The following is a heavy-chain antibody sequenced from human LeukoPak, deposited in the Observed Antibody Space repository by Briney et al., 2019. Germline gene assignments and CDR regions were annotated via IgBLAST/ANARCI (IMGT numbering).Heavy chain of an antibody. Sequence: GGSLRLSCAASGFTFSSYAMGWVRQPPGKGLEWVSAISCSGDSTYYADSVEGRFTISRDNAKNSLYLQMNSLRAEDTAVYYCARYGVTTVTTGEYFDYWGQGTLVTVSS. CDR2: ISCSGDST. D-gene: IGHD4-17*01. J-gene: IGHJ4*02. CDR1: GFTFSSYA. V-gene: IGHV3-23*01. CDR3: ARYGVTTVTTGEYFDY.